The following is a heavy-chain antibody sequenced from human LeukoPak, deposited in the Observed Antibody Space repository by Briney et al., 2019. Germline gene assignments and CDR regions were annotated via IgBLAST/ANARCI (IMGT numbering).Heavy chain of an antibody. Sequence: PSEALSLTCTVSGGSISSSSYYWGWIRQPPGKGLEWIGSIYYSGSTYYNPSLKSRVTISVDTSKNQFSLKLSSVTAADTAVYYCARLWLGDYFDYWGQGTLVTVSS. CDR1: GGSISSSSYY. D-gene: IGHD3-10*01. V-gene: IGHV4-39*01. J-gene: IGHJ4*02. CDR2: IYYSGST. CDR3: ARLWLGDYFDY.